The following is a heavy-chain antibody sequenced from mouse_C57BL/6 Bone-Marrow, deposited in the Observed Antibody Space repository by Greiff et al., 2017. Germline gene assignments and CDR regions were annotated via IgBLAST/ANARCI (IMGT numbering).Heavy chain of an antibody. J-gene: IGHJ2*01. CDR1: GYAFSSYW. CDR3: ARDGDFCDY. V-gene: IGHV1-80*01. Sequence: QVQLQQSGAELVKPGASVKLSCKASGYAFSSYWMNWVKQRPGTDLEWVGQIYPGDGDTNYNGKFKGQATLTADTSFSTAYMQLSSLTSEDAAVYFCARDGDFCDYWGQGTTLTVSS. CDR2: IYPGDGDT.